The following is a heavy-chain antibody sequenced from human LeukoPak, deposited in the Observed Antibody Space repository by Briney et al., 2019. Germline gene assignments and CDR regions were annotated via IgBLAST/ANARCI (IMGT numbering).Heavy chain of an antibody. J-gene: IGHJ6*03. CDR1: GFTFSDHY. D-gene: IGHD2-21*02. V-gene: IGHV3-11*04. CDR2: INSSGSTI. CDR3: ARDVVTAIPSLPYYYYYMDV. Sequence: GGSLRLSCAASGFTFSDHYMSWIRQAPGKGLEWVSYINSSGSTIYHADSVKGRFTISRDNAKNSLYLQMNSLRAEDTAVYYCARDVVTAIPSLPYYYYYMDVWGKGTTVTVSS.